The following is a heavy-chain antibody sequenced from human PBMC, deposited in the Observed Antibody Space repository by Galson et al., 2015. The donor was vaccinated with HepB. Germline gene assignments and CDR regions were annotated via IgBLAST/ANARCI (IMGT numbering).Heavy chain of an antibody. V-gene: IGHV3-23*01. J-gene: IGHJ5*02. D-gene: IGHD2-2*01. Sequence: SLRLSCAASGFHFAVYAMTWVRQAPGKGLEWVSAIGGDSSSTYYADSVKGRFTISRDNSKNTLYLQMNSLRVEDTATYYCAKVPTLHPGYCRTTRCFGNWFAPWGPGTLVAVSS. CDR3: AKVPTLHPGYCRTTRCFGNWFAP. CDR2: IGGDSSST. CDR1: GFHFAVYA.